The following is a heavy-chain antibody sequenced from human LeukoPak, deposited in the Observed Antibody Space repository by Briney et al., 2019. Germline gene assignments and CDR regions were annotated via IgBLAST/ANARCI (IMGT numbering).Heavy chain of an antibody. CDR1: GFTFSSYA. Sequence: GGSLRLSCAASGFTFSSYAMSWVRQAPGKGLEWVSSISSSSSYIYYADSVKGRFTISRDNAKNSLYLQMNSLRAEDTAVYYCAREGGYCSSTSCYEGGYYYYMDVWGKGTTVTASS. D-gene: IGHD2-2*01. CDR3: AREGGYCSSTSCYEGGYYYYMDV. CDR2: ISSSSSYI. V-gene: IGHV3-21*01. J-gene: IGHJ6*03.